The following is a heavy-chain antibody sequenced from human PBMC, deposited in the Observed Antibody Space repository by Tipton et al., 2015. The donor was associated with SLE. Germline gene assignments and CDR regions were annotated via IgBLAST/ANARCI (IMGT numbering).Heavy chain of an antibody. Sequence: TLSLTCTVSGGSISSSYSWGWFRQSPGKGLEWIGSIYHSGSTYYNPPLKSRVTISVDTSKNQFSLNLRSVTAAATAVYYCARGEPEGWFDPWGQGTLVTVSS. CDR2: IYHSGST. CDR3: ARGEPEGWFDP. J-gene: IGHJ5*02. D-gene: IGHD1-14*01. V-gene: IGHV4-38-2*02. CDR1: GGSISSSYS.